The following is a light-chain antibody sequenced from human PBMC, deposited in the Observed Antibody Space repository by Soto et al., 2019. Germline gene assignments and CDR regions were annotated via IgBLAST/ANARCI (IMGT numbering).Light chain of an antibody. J-gene: IGKJ5*01. Sequence: IRMSQSPSTLSASVGDRVTITCRASQSISRWLSWYQQKPEKAPKFLSYDASIRATGIPARFSGSGSGTDFTLTISSLEPEDFALYYCHQRNSWPPITFGQGTLLQI. CDR1: QSISRW. CDR3: HQRNSWPPIT. CDR2: DAS. V-gene: IGKV1-5*01.